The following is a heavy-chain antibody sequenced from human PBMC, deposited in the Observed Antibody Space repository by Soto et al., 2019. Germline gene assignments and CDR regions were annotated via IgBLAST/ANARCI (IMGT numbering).Heavy chain of an antibody. D-gene: IGHD6-13*01. CDR1: GGPFSSYT. CDR3: ARDSIAAAGTDY. CDR2: IIPLFGTT. J-gene: IGHJ4*02. V-gene: IGHV1-69*13. Sequence: SGKVYFKTCGGPFSSYTIAWVRQAPGQGLEWMGEIIPLFGTTNYLEKFQVRLTITAYASTSTDYMELSSLRSEDTAMYYCARDSIAAAGTDYWGQGTMVTVSS.